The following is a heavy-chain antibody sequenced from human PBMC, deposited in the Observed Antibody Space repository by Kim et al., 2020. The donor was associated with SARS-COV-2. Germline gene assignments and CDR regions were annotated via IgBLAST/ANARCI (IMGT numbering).Heavy chain of an antibody. Sequence: GGSLRLSCAASGFTFSSYGMHWVRQAPGKGLEWVAVISYDGSNKYYADYVKGRFTISRDNSKTTLYLQMNSLRAEDTAVYYCATDPSSSWYPDVDYWGQG. V-gene: IGHV3-33*05. CDR1: GFTFSSYG. CDR3: ATDPSSSWYPDVDY. CDR2: ISYDGSNK. D-gene: IGHD6-13*01. J-gene: IGHJ4*02.